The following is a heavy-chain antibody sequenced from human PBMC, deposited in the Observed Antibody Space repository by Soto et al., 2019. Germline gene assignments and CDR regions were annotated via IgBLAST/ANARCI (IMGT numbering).Heavy chain of an antibody. J-gene: IGHJ6*02. CDR2: IIPIFGTA. CDR1: GGTFSSYA. D-gene: IGHD3-10*01. CDR3: ALGGYGSGSLPAIMDGMDV. Sequence: QVQLVQSGAEVKKPGSSVKVSCKASGGTFSSYAISWVRQAPGQGLEWMGGIIPIFGTANYAQKFQGRVTITADESXSXAXXELSSLRSEDTAVYYCALGGYGSGSLPAIMDGMDVWGQGTTVTVSS. V-gene: IGHV1-69*12.